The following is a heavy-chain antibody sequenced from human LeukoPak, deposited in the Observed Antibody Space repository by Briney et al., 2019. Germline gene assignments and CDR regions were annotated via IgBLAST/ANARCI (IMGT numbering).Heavy chain of an antibody. V-gene: IGHV3-21*01. CDR3: ARANQDSGSPDAFDI. Sequence: PGGSLRLSCAASGFTFSSYSMNWVRQAPGKGLEWVSSISSSSSYIYYADSVKGRFTISRDNAKNSLYLQMNSLRAEDTAVYYCARANQDSGSPDAFDIWGQGTMVTVSS. J-gene: IGHJ3*02. D-gene: IGHD1-26*01. CDR1: GFTFSSYS. CDR2: ISSSSSYI.